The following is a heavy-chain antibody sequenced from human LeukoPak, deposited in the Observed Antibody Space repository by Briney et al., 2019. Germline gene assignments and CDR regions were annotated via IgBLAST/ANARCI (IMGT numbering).Heavy chain of an antibody. CDR1: GGSISSYY. CDR3: ASTKPSRWALKAHFDY. V-gene: IGHV4-59*08. CDR2: IYYSGST. Sequence: PSETLSLTCTVSGGSISSYYWSWIRQPQGKGLEWMGYIYYSGSTNYNPSLKSRVTISVDTSKNQFSLKLSSVTAADTAVYYCASTKPSRWALKAHFDYWGQGTLVTVSS. D-gene: IGHD4-23*01. J-gene: IGHJ4*02.